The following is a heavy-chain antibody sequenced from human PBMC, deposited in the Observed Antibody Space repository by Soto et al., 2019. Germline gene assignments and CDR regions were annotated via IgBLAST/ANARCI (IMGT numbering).Heavy chain of an antibody. CDR1: GGSISSSGYS. Sequence: QLQLQESGSGLVKPSQTLSLTCAVSGGSISSSGYSWSWSRQPPGKGLEWIGYIYHSGSTYYNPSLKSRVTISVDRSKNQFSLKPSSVTAADTAVYYCAKAGGLGTVAVDYWGQGTLVTVSS. CDR2: IYHSGST. D-gene: IGHD6-19*01. J-gene: IGHJ4*02. V-gene: IGHV4-30-2*01. CDR3: AKAGGLGTVAVDY.